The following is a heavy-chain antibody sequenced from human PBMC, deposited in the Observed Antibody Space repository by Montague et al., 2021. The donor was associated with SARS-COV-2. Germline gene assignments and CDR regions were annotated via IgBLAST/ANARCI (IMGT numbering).Heavy chain of an antibody. J-gene: IGHJ4*02. V-gene: IGHV2-5*01. D-gene: IGHD3-9*01. CDR3: AHLIRYYDIFTGIPFDY. CDR1: GFSLSTSNVG. Sequence: PALVKPTQTLTLTCTFSGFSLSTSNVGVGWIRQPPGKALEWVAVIYSXDEKRYSPSLRNRLTITKDTAKNQVVLSLTYVDPVDTATYYCAHLIRYYDIFTGIPFDYWGQGSQVTVSS. CDR2: IYSXDEK.